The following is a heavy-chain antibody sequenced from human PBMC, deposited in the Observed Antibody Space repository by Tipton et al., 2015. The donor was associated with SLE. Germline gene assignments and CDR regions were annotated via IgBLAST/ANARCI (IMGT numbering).Heavy chain of an antibody. D-gene: IGHD3-3*01. CDR3: ARGGEPNHYDFWSGYHYWYFDL. CDR1: GGSFSGYY. V-gene: IGHV4-34*01. J-gene: IGHJ2*01. CDR2: INHSGGT. Sequence: TLSLTCAVYGGSFSGYYWSWIRQPPGKGLEWIGEINHSGGTNYNPSLKSRVTISVDTSKNQFSLKLSSVTAADTAVYYCARGGEPNHYDFWSGYHYWYFDLWGRGTLVTVSS.